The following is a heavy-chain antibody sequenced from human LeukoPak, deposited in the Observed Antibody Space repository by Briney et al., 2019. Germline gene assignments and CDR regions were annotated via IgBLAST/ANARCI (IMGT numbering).Heavy chain of an antibody. CDR2: IYYSGST. V-gene: IGHV4-59*11. J-gene: IGHJ6*03. CDR1: GGSISSHY. Sequence: SETLSLTCTVSGGSISSHYWSRIRRPPGKGLEWIGYIYYSGSTNYNPSLKSRVTISVDTSKNQFSLKLSSVTAADTAVYCCAGTYGSGSYPYYYYYTHVWGKGTTVTVSS. D-gene: IGHD3-10*01. CDR3: AGTYGSGSYPYYYYYTHV.